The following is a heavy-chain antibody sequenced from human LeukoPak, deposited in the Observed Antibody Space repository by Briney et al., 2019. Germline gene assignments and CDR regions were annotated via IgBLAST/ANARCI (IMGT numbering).Heavy chain of an antibody. D-gene: IGHD3-10*01. CDR2: ISSSSNII. CDR1: GFTFSNYN. CDR3: ARDFAREFTIDY. Sequence: GGSLRLPCAASGFTFSNYNMNWVRQPPGKGLQWVSYISSSSNIIYYAGSVKGRFTISRDNAKNSLFLQMNSLRAEDTAVYYCARDFAREFTIDYWGQGTLVTVSS. V-gene: IGHV3-48*01. J-gene: IGHJ4*02.